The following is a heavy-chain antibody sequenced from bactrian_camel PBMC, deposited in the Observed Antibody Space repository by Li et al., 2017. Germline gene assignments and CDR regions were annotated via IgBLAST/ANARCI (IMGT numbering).Heavy chain of an antibody. D-gene: IGHD3*01. V-gene: IGHV3S42*01. J-gene: IGHJ4*01. CDR2: IDRDGT. CDR3: AFDPEWTGCGTDSSRYNY. Sequence: DVQLVESGGGSVQPGGTLRLSCEASGATAFEYNYQMFCLAWFRQAPGKERQRVAAIDRDGTRFADSVKGRFTISKDNAKNTLHLQMNSLKPEDTAMYYCAFDPEWTGCGTDSSRYNYLGQGTQVTVS. CDR1: GATAFEYNY.